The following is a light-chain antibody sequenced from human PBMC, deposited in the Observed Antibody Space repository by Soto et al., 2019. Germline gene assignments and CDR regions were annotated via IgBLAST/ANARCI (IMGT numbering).Light chain of an antibody. CDR3: LQDHNYPYT. Sequence: AIQMTQSPSSLSASVGDRVTITCRASQGIRNDLGWFQQKPGKAPNLLIYAASTLQSGVPSRFSGSGSGTDFILTISSLQPEDSATYYCLQDHNYPYTFGQGTKLEIK. CDR2: AAS. J-gene: IGKJ2*01. V-gene: IGKV1-6*01. CDR1: QGIRND.